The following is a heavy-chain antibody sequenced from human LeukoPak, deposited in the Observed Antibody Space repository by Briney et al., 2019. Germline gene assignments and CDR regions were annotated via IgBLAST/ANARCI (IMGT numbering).Heavy chain of an antibody. CDR3: TTTYYYDSSGYSLDY. J-gene: IGHJ4*02. D-gene: IGHD3-22*01. Sequence: GRSLRLSCTASGFTFGDYAMSWFRQAPGKGLEWVGRIKSKTDGGTTDYAAPVKGRFTISRDDSKNTLYLQMNSLKTEDTAVYYCTTTYYYDSSGYSLDYWGQGTLVTVSS. CDR1: GFTFGDYA. CDR2: IKSKTDGGTT. V-gene: IGHV3-15*01.